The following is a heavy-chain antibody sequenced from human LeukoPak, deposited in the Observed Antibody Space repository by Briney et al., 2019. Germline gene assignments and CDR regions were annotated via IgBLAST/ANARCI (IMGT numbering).Heavy chain of an antibody. Sequence: GESLSLSCAASGFTFSSYAMSWVREAPGKGLEGVSDISRSGGSTYYADSAKGLFTISRDNSKNTLYLQMNSLRAEDTAVYYCAKWGAGFPYYFDYWGQGTLVTVSS. V-gene: IGHV3-23*01. CDR2: ISRSGGST. D-gene: IGHD3-16*01. CDR1: GFTFSSYA. CDR3: AKWGAGFPYYFDY. J-gene: IGHJ4*02.